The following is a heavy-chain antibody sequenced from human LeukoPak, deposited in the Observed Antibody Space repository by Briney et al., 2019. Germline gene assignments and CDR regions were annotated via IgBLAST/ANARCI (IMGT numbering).Heavy chain of an antibody. CDR1: GFTFSNFG. D-gene: IGHD2-15*01. CDR3: SKELFSDSCPGHDGLEI. J-gene: IGHJ3*02. V-gene: IGHV3-23*01. CDR2: ISGSDGRT. Sequence: GGSLRLSCVASGFTFSNFGMNWVRQAPGKGQEWVSAISGSDGRTTYQDSVKGRFTISRDNSKNTLYLQMDSLRAEDTAEYYCSKELFSDSCPGHDGLEIWGQGTMVTVSS.